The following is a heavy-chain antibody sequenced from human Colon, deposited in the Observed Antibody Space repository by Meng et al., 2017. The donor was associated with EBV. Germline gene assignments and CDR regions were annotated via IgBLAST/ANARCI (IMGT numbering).Heavy chain of an antibody. D-gene: IGHD3-22*01. CDR3: ARSRWLLLQL. CDR2: IDDSGNI. Sequence: QVQLQQRGAGLLQPSETLSLTCTVYGVPFSGFYWTWIRQSPGKGLEWIGEIDDSGNIIYNPSLKSRVTISGDTSKNQFSLNVSSVTAADTAVYYCARSRWLLLQLWGQGTLVTVSS. J-gene: IGHJ4*02. CDR1: GVPFSGFY. V-gene: IGHV4-34*01.